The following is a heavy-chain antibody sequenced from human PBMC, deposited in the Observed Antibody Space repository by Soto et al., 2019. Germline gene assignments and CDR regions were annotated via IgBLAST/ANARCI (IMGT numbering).Heavy chain of an antibody. Sequence: GGSLRLSCAASGFPFSSFSMNWVRQAPGKGLEWVSYISSSTPTIYYADSVKGRFTISRDNAKISLYLQMNSLRDEDTAVYYFSRDPLRVAIYQPYGMDVWGQGTTVTVSS. CDR3: SRDPLRVAIYQPYGMDV. V-gene: IGHV3-48*02. CDR2: ISSSTPTI. D-gene: IGHD5-12*01. CDR1: GFPFSSFS. J-gene: IGHJ6*02.